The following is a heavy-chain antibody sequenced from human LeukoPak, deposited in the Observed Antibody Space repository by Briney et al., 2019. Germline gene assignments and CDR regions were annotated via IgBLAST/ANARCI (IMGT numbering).Heavy chain of an antibody. CDR1: GYTFTGYY. CDR3: ARRMARNYFSFDY. V-gene: IGHV1-2*06. J-gene: IGHJ4*02. CDR2: INPNSGGT. Sequence: ASVKVSCKASGYTFTGYYMHWVRQAPGQGLEWMGRINPNSGGTNYAQKFQGRVTLIRDTSADTVYMELSTLRSEDTAVYYCARRMARNYFSFDYWGQGTLVTVSS. D-gene: IGHD5-24*01.